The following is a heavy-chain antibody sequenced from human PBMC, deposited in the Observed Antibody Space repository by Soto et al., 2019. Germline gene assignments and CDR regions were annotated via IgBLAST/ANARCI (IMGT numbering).Heavy chain of an antibody. J-gene: IGHJ4*02. CDR2: MNPNSDNT. V-gene: IGHV1-8*01. D-gene: IGHD5-18*01. CDR1: GYTFTSYD. Sequence: QVQLVQSGAEVKKPGASVKVSCKASGYTFTSYDLNWVRQATGQGLEWMGWMNPNSDNTGYAQKFQGRVTMTRNTSISTAYMELSSLRSEDTAVYYCARSFTTYRYAPGYWGQGTLVTVSS. CDR3: ARSFTTYRYAPGY.